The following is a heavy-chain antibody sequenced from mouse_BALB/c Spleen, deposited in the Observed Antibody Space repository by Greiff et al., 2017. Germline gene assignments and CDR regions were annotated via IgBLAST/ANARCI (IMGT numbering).Heavy chain of an antibody. J-gene: IGHJ3*01. V-gene: IGHV14-3*02. CDR2: IDPANGNT. D-gene: IGHD1-1*01. Sequence: VQLKESGAELVKPGASVKLSCTASGFNIKDTYMHWVKQRPEQGLEWIGRIDPANGNTKYDPKFQGKATITADTSSNTAYLQLSSLTSEDTAVYYCALYEGFAYWGQGTLVTVSA. CDR3: ALYEGFAY. CDR1: GFNIKDTY.